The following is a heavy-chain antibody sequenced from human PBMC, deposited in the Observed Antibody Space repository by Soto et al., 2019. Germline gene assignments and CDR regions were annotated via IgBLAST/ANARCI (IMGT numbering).Heavy chain of an antibody. CDR1: GFTFDDYA. V-gene: IGHV3-9*01. CDR3: TKDTGAGYVGYYGMDV. Sequence: EVQLVESGGGLVQPGRSLRLSCAASGFTFDDYAMHWVRQAPGKGLGGFSGISWNSGSIGYADSVKGRFTISRDNAKNSLYLQMNSLRAEDTALYYCTKDTGAGYVGYYGMDVWGQGTTVIVSS. CDR2: ISWNSGSI. D-gene: IGHD1-26*01. J-gene: IGHJ6*02.